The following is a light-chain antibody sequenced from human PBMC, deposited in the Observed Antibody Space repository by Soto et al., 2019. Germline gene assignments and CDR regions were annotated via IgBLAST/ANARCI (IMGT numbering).Light chain of an antibody. CDR2: DVT. CDR1: SNDVGGYNY. V-gene: IGLV2-11*01. Sequence: QSALTQPRSVSGSPGQSVTISCTGTSNDVGGYNYVSWYQHHPGRAPKLIIYDVTQRPSGIPDRFSGSKSGNTASLTISGLQADDEADYHCFLYAANYFYVFGTGTKLTVL. CDR3: FLYAANYFYV. J-gene: IGLJ1*01.